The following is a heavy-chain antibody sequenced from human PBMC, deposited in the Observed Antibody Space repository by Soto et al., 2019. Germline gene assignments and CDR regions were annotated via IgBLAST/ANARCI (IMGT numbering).Heavy chain of an antibody. Sequence: ESGGDFKQPGGSLRLSCEGSGFNFSNYALNWVRQAPGKRLEWVSVISGNSGTTYYAASVKGRFTISRDNSKKTLYLQMNSLRADDTAVYYCAKGRAITVFGVITPFDSWGQGTLVTVSS. V-gene: IGHV3-23*01. D-gene: IGHD3-3*01. J-gene: IGHJ4*02. CDR3: AKGRAITVFGVITPFDS. CDR2: ISGNSGTT. CDR1: GFNFSNYA.